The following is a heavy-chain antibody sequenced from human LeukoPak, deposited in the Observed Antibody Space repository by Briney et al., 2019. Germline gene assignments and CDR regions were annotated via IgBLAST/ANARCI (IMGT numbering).Heavy chain of an antibody. CDR3: ASCGMVRGVIYGDFDY. Sequence: PGGSLRLSYAASGFTFSNYEMNGVRQAPGRGLEWVSYISSGGSLIYYADSVKGRFTISRDNANDSLYLRMNSLRAEDTAVYYCASCGMVRGVIYGDFDYWGQGTLVTVSS. J-gene: IGHJ4*02. CDR1: GFTFSNYE. CDR2: ISSGGSLI. D-gene: IGHD3-10*01. V-gene: IGHV3-48*03.